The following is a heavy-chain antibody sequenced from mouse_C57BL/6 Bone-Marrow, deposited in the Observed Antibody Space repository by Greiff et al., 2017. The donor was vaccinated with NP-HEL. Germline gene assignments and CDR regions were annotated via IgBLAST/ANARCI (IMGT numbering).Heavy chain of an antibody. J-gene: IGHJ2*01. V-gene: IGHV1-26*01. CDR1: GYTFTDYY. Sequence: VQLQQSGPELVKPGASVKISCKASGYTFTDYYMNWVKQSHGKSLEWIGDINPNNGGTSYNQKFKGKATLTVDKSSSTAYMELRSLTSEDSAVYYCARATVVPYYFDYWGQGTTLTVSS. D-gene: IGHD1-1*01. CDR3: ARATVVPYYFDY. CDR2: INPNNGGT.